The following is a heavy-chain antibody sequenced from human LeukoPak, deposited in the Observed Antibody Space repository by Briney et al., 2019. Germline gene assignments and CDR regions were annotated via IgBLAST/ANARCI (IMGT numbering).Heavy chain of an antibody. J-gene: IGHJ4*02. CDR3: AGGPTTGNLDY. CDR1: GFTISSYW. CDR2: RKQDGSDK. V-gene: IGHV3-7*01. D-gene: IGHD1-1*01. Sequence: GGSLRLSCAASGFTISSYWMSWVRQAPGKGLEWVANRKQDGSDKYYVDSVKGRFTISRDNAKNSLYLQMNSLRAEDAGLYYCAGGPTTGNLDYWGQGSLVTVSS.